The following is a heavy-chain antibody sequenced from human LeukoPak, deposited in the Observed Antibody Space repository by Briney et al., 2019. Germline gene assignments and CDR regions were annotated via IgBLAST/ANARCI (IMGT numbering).Heavy chain of an antibody. D-gene: IGHD3-10*01. CDR1: GFTFNSYA. CDR3: AKDQSYYNWFDP. CDR2: ISGGGSSS. J-gene: IGHJ5*02. Sequence: GGSLRLSCAASGFTFNSYAMSWVRQAPGKGLEWVSSISGGGSSSYNADSVRGRFSISRDNAKNTLGLQMHSLTAEDTAVYYCAKDQSYYNWFDPWGQGTLVTVSS. V-gene: IGHV3-23*01.